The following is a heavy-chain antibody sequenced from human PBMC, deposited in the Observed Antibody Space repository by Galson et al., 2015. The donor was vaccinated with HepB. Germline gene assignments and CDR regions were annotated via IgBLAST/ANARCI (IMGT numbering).Heavy chain of an antibody. D-gene: IGHD2-15*01. Sequence: SLRLSCAASGFTFNGYAMSWVRQAPGKGLEWVSAISGSGGSTYYADSVKGRFTISRDNSKNTLYLQMNSLRAEDTAVYFCAKMGGCSGFSCYYTPPNWFDPWGQGTLVTVSS. J-gene: IGHJ5*02. CDR3: AKMGGCSGFSCYYTPPNWFDP. CDR1: GFTFNGYA. CDR2: ISGSGGST. V-gene: IGHV3-23*01.